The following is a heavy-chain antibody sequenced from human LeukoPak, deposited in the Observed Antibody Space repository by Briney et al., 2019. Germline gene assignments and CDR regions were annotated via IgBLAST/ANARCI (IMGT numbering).Heavy chain of an antibody. Sequence: PGRSLRLSCAASGFTFSNAWMSWVRQAPGKGLEWVGRIKSKTDGGTTDYAAPVKVRFTISRDDSKNALYLQMNSLKTEDTAVYYCTTGYSGSYYRYFDYWGHGTMVTVSS. CDR1: GFTFSNAW. J-gene: IGHJ4*01. V-gene: IGHV3-15*01. D-gene: IGHD1-26*01. CDR3: TTGYSGSYYRYFDY. CDR2: IKSKTDGGTT.